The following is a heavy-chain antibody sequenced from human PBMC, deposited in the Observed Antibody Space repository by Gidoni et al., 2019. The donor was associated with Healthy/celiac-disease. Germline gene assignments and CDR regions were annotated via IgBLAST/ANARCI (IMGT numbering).Heavy chain of an antibody. J-gene: IGHJ5*02. CDR2: IYFSGST. CDR3: ARVKYDFWSPYWFDP. Sequence: QLQLHESGPGLVNPTETLSLTCPVSGGPISSRSYYWGWIRQPPGKGLEWIGSIYFSGSTYYNPSIKSRVTISVDTSKNQFSLKLSSVTAADTTVYYCARVKYDFWSPYWFDPWGQGTLVTVSS. CDR1: GGPISSRSYY. V-gene: IGHV4-39*01. D-gene: IGHD3-3*01.